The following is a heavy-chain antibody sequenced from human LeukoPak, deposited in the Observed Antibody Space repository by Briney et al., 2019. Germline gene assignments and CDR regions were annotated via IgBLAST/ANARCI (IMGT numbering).Heavy chain of an antibody. D-gene: IGHD3-22*01. CDR3: AVDWYDSSGYGTFDY. CDR2: ITGSGGNT. V-gene: IGHV3-23*01. Sequence: GGSLRLSCAASGFSFSSYGMSWVRQGPGKGLEWVSTITGSGGNTDYADSVKGRFTISRDNSKNTLYLQMHSLRAEDTAVYYGAVDWYDSSGYGTFDYWGQGTLVTVSS. CDR1: GFSFSSYG. J-gene: IGHJ4*02.